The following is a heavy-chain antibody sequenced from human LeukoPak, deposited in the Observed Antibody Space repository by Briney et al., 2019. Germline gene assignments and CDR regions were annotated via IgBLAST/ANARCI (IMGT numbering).Heavy chain of an antibody. CDR2: INHSGST. CDR1: GGSISSYY. D-gene: IGHD3-10*01. J-gene: IGHJ5*02. Sequence: SETLSLTCTVSGGSISSYYWSWIRQPPGKGLEWIGEINHSGSTNYNPSLKSRVTISVDTSKNQFSLKLSSVTAADTAVYYCARREGSGNWFDPWGQGTLVTVSS. CDR3: ARREGSGNWFDP. V-gene: IGHV4-34*01.